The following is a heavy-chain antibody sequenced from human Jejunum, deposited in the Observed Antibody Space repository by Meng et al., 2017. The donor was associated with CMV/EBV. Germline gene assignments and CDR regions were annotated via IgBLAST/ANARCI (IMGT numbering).Heavy chain of an antibody. J-gene: IGHJ4*02. D-gene: IGHD4-23*01. CDR3: ARVVKGGNYLEY. Sequence: ATAGVTFETKGMRWVRQAPGKGLEWVSSISISAYTYYAGSVKGRFTISRDNAKNSLYLQMNSLRAEDTAVYYCARVVKGGNYLEYWGQGTLVTVSS. V-gene: IGHV3-21*01. CDR2: ISISAYT. CDR1: GVTFETKG.